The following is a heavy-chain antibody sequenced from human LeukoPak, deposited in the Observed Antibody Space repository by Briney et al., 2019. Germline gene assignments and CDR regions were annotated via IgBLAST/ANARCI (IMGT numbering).Heavy chain of an antibody. V-gene: IGHV4-39*01. CDR3: ARVNGILTGYHDY. J-gene: IGHJ4*02. CDR1: GGSISSSSYY. D-gene: IGHD3-9*01. CDR2: VYYSGST. Sequence: SETLSLTCTVSGGSISSSSYYWGWIRQPPGKGLEWIGSVYYSGSTYYNPSLKSRVTISVDTSKNQFSLKLSSVTAADTAVYYCARVNGILTGYHDYWGQGTLVTVSS.